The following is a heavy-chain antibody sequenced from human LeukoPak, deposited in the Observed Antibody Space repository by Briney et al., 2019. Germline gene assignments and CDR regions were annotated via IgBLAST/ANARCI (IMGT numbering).Heavy chain of an antibody. D-gene: IGHD5-18*01. J-gene: IGHJ4*02. V-gene: IGHV3-49*04. CDR2: IRSKAYGATT. CDR3: TRDWDFSYGL. CDR1: GFTFSDYA. Sequence: GGSLRLSCKGFGFTFSDYAMSWVRQAPGKGLEWVGFIRSKAYGATTEYAASMKGRFIISRDDSKSIAYLQMNSLKTEDTAVYYCTRDWDFSYGLWGQGTLVTVSS.